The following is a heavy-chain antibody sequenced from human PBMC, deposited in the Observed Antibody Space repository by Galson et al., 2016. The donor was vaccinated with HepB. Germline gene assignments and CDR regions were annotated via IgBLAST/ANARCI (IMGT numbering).Heavy chain of an antibody. J-gene: IGHJ3*02. CDR1: GFTFSSYS. Sequence: LRLSCAASGFTFSSYSMNWVRQAPGRGLEWVSSISRTSTYMYYADSVKGRFTISRDNAKNSHYLQMNSLRAEDTAVYYCARDPGIAESNRVGENAFDIWGQGTMVTVSS. CDR2: ISRTSTYM. D-gene: IGHD6-13*01. V-gene: IGHV3-21*01. CDR3: ARDPGIAESNRVGENAFDI.